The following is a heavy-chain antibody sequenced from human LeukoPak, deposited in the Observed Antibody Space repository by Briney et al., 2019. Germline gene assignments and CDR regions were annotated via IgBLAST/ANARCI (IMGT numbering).Heavy chain of an antibody. J-gene: IGHJ4*02. CDR1: GYTFTGYY. Sequence: ASVKVSFKASGYTFTGYYMHWVRQAPGQGLEWMGWINPNSGGTNYAQKFRGRVTMTRDTSISTAYMELSRLRSDDTAVYYCARPILVDYGDYSDWGQGTLVTVSS. D-gene: IGHD4-17*01. CDR2: INPNSGGT. CDR3: ARPILVDYGDYSD. V-gene: IGHV1-2*02.